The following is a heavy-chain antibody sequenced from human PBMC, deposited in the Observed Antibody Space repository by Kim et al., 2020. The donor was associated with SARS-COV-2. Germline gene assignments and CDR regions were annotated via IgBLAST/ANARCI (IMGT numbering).Heavy chain of an antibody. V-gene: IGHV4-34*01. D-gene: IGHD6-13*01. CDR1: GESFSGYY. J-gene: IGHJ4*02. CDR3: ARGGGDGSSYDF. Sequence: SETLSLTCAVYGESFSGYYWTWIRQPPGKGLEWIGEINHIGSANYNPSLKSRVTISVDTSKNQFSLKVTSVTAADTAVYYCARGGGDGSSYDFWGQGTLVTVSS. CDR2: INHIGSA.